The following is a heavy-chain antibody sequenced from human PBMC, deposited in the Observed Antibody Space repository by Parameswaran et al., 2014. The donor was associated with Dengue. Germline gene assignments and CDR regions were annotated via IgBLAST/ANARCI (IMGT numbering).Heavy chain of an antibody. J-gene: IGHJ5*02. CDR2: INPNSGGT. V-gene: IGHV1-2*02. CDR3: ARLPLRSDIVVVPAARLFVDDWFDP. D-gene: IGHD2-2*01. Sequence: WVRQAPGQGLEWMGWINPNSGGTNYAQKFQGRVTMTRDTSISTAYMELSRLRSDDTAVYYCARLPLRSDIVVVPAARLFVDDWFDPWGQGTLVTVSS.